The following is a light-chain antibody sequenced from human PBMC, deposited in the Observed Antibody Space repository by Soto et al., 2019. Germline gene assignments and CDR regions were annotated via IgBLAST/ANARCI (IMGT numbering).Light chain of an antibody. J-gene: IGKJ1*01. CDR1: QNIRTF. CDR2: GAS. Sequence: EVVLTQSPATLSLSPGERATLSCMASQNIRTFLDWYQQKPGQAPRLLIYGASNRATGIPARFSGSGSGTDFTLTISSLESEDFAVYYCQQHSHWPPWTFGQGTRVEI. CDR3: QQHSHWPPWT. V-gene: IGKV3-11*01.